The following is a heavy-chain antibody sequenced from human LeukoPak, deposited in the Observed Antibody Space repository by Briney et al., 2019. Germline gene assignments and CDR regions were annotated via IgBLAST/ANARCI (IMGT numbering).Heavy chain of an antibody. D-gene: IGHD3-16*01. CDR3: AKGGEAVDPYPYCDN. CDR2: ISYDGSNK. CDR1: GFTFSSFG. V-gene: IGHV3-30*18. Sequence: GGSLRLSCAASGFTFSSFGMHWVRQAPGKGLQWAAFISYDGSNKDYADSVQGRFTISRDNSKNTLYLQMSSLRPDDTALYYCAKGGEAVDPYPYCDNWGQGTLVTVSS. J-gene: IGHJ4*02.